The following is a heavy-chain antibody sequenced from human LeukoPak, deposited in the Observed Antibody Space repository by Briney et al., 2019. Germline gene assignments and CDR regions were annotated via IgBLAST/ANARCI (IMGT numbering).Heavy chain of an antibody. CDR3: AREYSGWYGRAFDY. CDR2: INPNSGGT. CDR1: GYTFTSYG. Sequence: ASVKVSCKASGYTFTSYGISWVRQAPGQGLEWMGWINPNSGGTNYAQKFQGRVTMTRDTSISTAYMELSRLRSDDTAVYYCAREYSGWYGRAFDYWGQGTLVTVSS. V-gene: IGHV1-2*02. D-gene: IGHD6-19*01. J-gene: IGHJ4*02.